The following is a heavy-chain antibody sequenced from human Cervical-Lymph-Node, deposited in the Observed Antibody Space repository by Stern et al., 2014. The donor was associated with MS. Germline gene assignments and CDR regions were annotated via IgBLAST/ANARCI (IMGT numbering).Heavy chain of an antibody. CDR2: IILIFGTA. D-gene: IGHD5-12*01. CDR1: GGTFSSYA. J-gene: IGHJ1*01. CDR3: ARRGYSGYDYCSTGWCEYFQH. V-gene: IGHV1-69*01. Sequence: VQLVASGAEVKTPGSSVKVSCKASGGTFSSYAISWVRQAPGQGLEWMGGIILIFGTANFAQKFQGRVTITADESTSTAYMELSSLRSEDTAVYYCARRGYSGYDYCSTGWCEYFQHWGQGTLVTVSS.